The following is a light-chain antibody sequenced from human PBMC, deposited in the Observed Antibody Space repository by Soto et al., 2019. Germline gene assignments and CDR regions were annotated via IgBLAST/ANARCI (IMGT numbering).Light chain of an antibody. Sequence: QSALTQPASVSGSPGQSITISCTGTSSDVGGYNYVSWYQQHPGKAPKLMIYDVSNRPSGVSNRFSGSKSGNTASLTISGLQAEDEADYYCSSHTSSSTLEGVFGGGTQLTVL. CDR1: SSDVGGYNY. CDR2: DVS. J-gene: IGLJ2*01. CDR3: SSHTSSSTLEGV. V-gene: IGLV2-14*01.